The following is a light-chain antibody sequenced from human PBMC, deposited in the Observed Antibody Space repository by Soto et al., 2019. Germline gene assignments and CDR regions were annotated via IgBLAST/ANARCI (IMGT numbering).Light chain of an antibody. CDR1: QSISSY. V-gene: IGKV1-39*01. CDR3: QQSYSTPLT. J-gene: IGKJ4*01. Sequence: DLQMTQSPSSLSASVGDRVTITCRASQSISSYLNWYHQKPGKAPKLLIYAPSSLQSGVPSRFSGSGSGTDFTLTISSLQLEDFATYYCQQSYSTPLTFGGGTKVEIK. CDR2: APS.